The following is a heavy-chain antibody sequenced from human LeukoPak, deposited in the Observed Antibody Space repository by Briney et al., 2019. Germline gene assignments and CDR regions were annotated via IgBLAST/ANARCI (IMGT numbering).Heavy chain of an antibody. CDR2: IYYSGST. CDR1: GGSISSSSYY. J-gene: IGHJ4*02. CDR3: ARLVRGYGAPDY. D-gene: IGHD3-16*01. V-gene: IGHV4-61*01. Sequence: PSETLSLTCTVSGGSISSSSYYWSWIRQSPGKGLEWIGYIYYSGSTNYNPSLKSRVTISVDTSKNQFSLKLSSVTAADTAAYYCARLVRGYGAPDYWGQGTLVTVSS.